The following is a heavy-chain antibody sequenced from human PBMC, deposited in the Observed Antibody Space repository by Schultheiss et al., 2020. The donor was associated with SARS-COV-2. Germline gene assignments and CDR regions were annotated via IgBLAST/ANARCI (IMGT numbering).Heavy chain of an antibody. CDR1: GYTFTSYH. Sequence: ASVKVSCKASGYTFTSYHMHWVRQAPGQGLEWMGIINPSGGSIQKFQDRVTMTRDTSTSAVYMELSSLRSEDTAVYYCVREGTSAEGARGGYFDYWGQGTLVTVSS. D-gene: IGHD1-26*01. J-gene: IGHJ4*02. CDR2: INPSGGS. CDR3: VREGTSAEGARGGYFDY. V-gene: IGHV1-46*01.